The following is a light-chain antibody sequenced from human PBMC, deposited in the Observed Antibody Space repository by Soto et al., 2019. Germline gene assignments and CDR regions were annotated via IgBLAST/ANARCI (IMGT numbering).Light chain of an antibody. Sequence: QSALTQPASVSGSPGQSITISCTGTSSDVGGFIYVSWYQQHPGKAPKLMIYDVTNRPSGVSYRFSGSKSGNTASLTISGLQAEDEADYYCNSYTSSSTDVFGTGTKVTVL. CDR3: NSYTSSSTDV. CDR1: SSDVGGFIY. CDR2: DVT. J-gene: IGLJ1*01. V-gene: IGLV2-14*03.